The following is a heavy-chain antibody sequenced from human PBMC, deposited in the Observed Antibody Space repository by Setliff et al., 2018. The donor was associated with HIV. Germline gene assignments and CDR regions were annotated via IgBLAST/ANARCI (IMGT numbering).Heavy chain of an antibody. Sequence: SETLSLTCTVSGDFFSSDYYWGWIRQSPGEGLEWSGEIYHSGSTIYNPSLKSRVTISVDTSKNQFSLKLSSVTAADTAVYYCARRPYYFDSWGQGTLVTVSS. CDR2: IYHSGST. CDR3: ARRPYYFDS. CDR1: GDFFSSDYY. V-gene: IGHV4-38-2*02. D-gene: IGHD6-6*01. J-gene: IGHJ4*02.